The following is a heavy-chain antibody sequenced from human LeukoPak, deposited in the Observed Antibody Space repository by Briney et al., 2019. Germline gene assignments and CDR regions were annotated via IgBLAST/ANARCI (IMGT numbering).Heavy chain of an antibody. V-gene: IGHV4-59*01. CDR3: ARVSPPSLYYVDYDY. CDR1: GGSISSYY. J-gene: IGHJ4*02. D-gene: IGHD4-17*01. CDR2: IYYSGST. Sequence: SETLSLTXTVSGGSISSYYWSWIRQPPGKGLEWIGYIYYSGSTNYNPSLKSRVTISVDTSKNQFSLKLSSVTAADTAVYYCARVSPPSLYYVDYDYWGQGTLVTVSS.